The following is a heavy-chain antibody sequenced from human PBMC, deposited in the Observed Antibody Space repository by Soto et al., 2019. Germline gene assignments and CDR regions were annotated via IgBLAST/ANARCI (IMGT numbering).Heavy chain of an antibody. CDR2: IYSGGST. V-gene: IGHV3-53*04. D-gene: IGHD3-22*01. J-gene: IGHJ6*02. CDR3: ARDPYYDSSGYLASYGMDV. Sequence: EVQLEESGGGLVQPGGSLRLSCAASGFTVSSNYMSWVRQAPGKGLEWVSVIYSGGSTYYADSVKGRFTISRHNSKNTLYLQMNSLRAEDTAVYYCARDPYYDSSGYLASYGMDVWGQGTTVTVSS. CDR1: GFTVSSNY.